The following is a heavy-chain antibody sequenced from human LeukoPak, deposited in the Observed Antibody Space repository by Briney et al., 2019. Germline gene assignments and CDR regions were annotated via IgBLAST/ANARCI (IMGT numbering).Heavy chain of an antibody. CDR2: ISSSGSI. V-gene: IGHV4-59*13. D-gene: IGHD3-16*01. J-gene: IGHJ4*02. Sequence: SETLSLTCTVSGGSIGYNYWNWIRQSPERGLEWIGYISSSGSIDYTPSLRSRVTMSLDTSKNHLSLNLRSVSAADTAIYCCAGYDRTNYWAYWGQGILVTVSS. CDR1: GGSIGYNY. CDR3: AGYDRTNYWAY.